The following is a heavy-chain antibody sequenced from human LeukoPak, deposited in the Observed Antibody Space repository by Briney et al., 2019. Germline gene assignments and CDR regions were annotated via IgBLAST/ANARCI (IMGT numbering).Heavy chain of an antibody. CDR2: VHPGDSDT. D-gene: IGHD6-25*01. CDR1: GYTFTSNW. Sequence: GESLKISCKGSGYTFTSNWIGWVRQMPGKGLEWMGIVHPGDSDTRYSPSFQGQVIISVDKTISTAYLQWSTLKASDTAMCYCARDLAAAQNAFDIWGQGTMVTISS. J-gene: IGHJ3*02. CDR3: ARDLAAAQNAFDI. V-gene: IGHV5-51*01.